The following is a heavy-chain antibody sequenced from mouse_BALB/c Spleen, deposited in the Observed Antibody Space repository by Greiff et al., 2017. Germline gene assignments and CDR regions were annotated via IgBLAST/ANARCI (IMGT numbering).Heavy chain of an antibody. Sequence: EVQLQESGGGLVTPGRTLTLTCAASGFTFSSYAMSWVRQTPEKRLEWVASISSGGSTYYPDSVKGRFTISIDNARNILYLQMSILRSEETAMYYCAKRGREPAMDYWGQGTSVTVSS. CDR2: ISSGGST. CDR3: AKRGREPAMDY. V-gene: IGHV5-6-5*01. J-gene: IGHJ4*01. CDR1: GFTFSSYA.